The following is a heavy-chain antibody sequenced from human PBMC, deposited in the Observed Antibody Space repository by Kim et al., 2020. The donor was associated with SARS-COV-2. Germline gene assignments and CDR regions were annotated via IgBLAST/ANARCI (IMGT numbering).Heavy chain of an antibody. J-gene: IGHJ3*02. CDR1: GGSFSGYY. D-gene: IGHD2-21*02. V-gene: IGHV4-34*01. Sequence: SETLSLTCAVYGGSFSGYYWSWIRQPPGKGLEWIGEINHSGSTNYNLSLKSRVTISVDTSKNQFSLKLSSVTAADTAVYYCARGRDIVVVTAIEIWGQGTMVTVSS. CDR2: INHSGST. CDR3: ARGRDIVVVTAIEI.